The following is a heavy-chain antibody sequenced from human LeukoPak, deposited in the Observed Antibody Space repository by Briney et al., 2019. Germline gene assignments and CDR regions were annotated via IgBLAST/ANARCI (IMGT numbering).Heavy chain of an antibody. CDR3: ARVWTPSAQLLMWGPNYYYYYMDV. J-gene: IGHJ6*03. CDR1: GFTFSSYA. V-gene: IGHV3-72*01. CDR2: TRNKANSYTT. Sequence: GGSLRLSCAASGFTFSSYAMHWVRQAPGKGLEWVGRTRNKANSYTTEYAASVKGRFTISRDDSKNSLYLQMNSLKTEDTAVYYCARVWTPSAQLLMWGPNYYYYYMDVWGKGTTVTVSS. D-gene: IGHD2-2*01.